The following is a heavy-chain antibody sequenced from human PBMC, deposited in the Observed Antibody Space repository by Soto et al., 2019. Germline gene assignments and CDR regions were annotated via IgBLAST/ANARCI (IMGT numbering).Heavy chain of an antibody. CDR3: ARGGNGDNVGYWYFDL. Sequence: QVQLVQSGAEVKKPGASVEVSCKASGYTFTMYYIHWVRHAPRQGLEWLGVINLGGVSTKYAQKFQDRVTMTSDTSTGTVYMDLSSLRSEDTAVYFCARGGNGDNVGYWYFDLWGRGTQVTVSP. CDR2: INLGGVST. CDR1: GYTFTMYY. D-gene: IGHD4-17*01. J-gene: IGHJ2*01. V-gene: IGHV1-46*01.